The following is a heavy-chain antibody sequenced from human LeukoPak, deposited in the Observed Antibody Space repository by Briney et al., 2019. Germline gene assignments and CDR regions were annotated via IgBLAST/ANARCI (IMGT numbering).Heavy chain of an antibody. CDR2: MNHSGST. CDR1: GGSFSGYY. V-gene: IGHV4-34*01. CDR3: ARHRSKWLQSSFDY. J-gene: IGHJ4*02. D-gene: IGHD5-24*01. Sequence: SETLSLTCAVYGGSFSGYYWSWIRQPPGKGLEWIGEMNHSGSTNYNPSLKSRVTISVDTSKNQFSLKLSSVTAADTAVYYCARHRSKWLQSSFDYWGQGTLVTVSS.